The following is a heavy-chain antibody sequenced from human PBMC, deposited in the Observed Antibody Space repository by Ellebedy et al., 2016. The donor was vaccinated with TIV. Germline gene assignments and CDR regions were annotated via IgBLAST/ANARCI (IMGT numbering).Heavy chain of an antibody. V-gene: IGHV3-23*01. CDR2: ISGSGGST. CDR3: AKVKEDGLFWYFDL. Sequence: GGSLRLXCAASGFTFSSYWMHWVRQAPGKGLVWVSAISGSGGSTYYADSVKGRFTISRDNSKNTLYLQMNSLRAEDTAVYYCAKVKEDGLFWYFDLWGRGTLVTVSS. CDR1: GFTFSSYW. J-gene: IGHJ2*01. D-gene: IGHD2-15*01.